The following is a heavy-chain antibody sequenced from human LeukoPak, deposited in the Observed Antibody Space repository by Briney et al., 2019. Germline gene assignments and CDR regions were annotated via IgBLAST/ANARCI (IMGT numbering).Heavy chain of an antibody. V-gene: IGHV3-74*01. CDR1: GFTFTTYW. CDR3: ARDLPPMP. D-gene: IGHD5/OR15-5a*01. Sequence: GGSLRLSCAASGFTFTTYWMHWVRQAPGKGLVWVSHINSDGSITSYADSVKGRFTISRDNAKNTLYLQMNSLRAEDTAVYYCARDLPPMPWGQGTLVTVSS. J-gene: IGHJ5*02. CDR2: INSDGSIT.